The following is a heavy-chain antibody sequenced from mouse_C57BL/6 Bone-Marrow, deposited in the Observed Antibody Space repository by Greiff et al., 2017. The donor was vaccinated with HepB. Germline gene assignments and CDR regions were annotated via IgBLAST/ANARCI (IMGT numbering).Heavy chain of an antibody. V-gene: IGHV1-42*01. Sequence: EVQLQESGPELVKPGASVKISCKASGYSFTGYYMNWVKQSPEKSLEWIGEINPSTGGTTYNQKFKAKATLTVDKSSSTAYMQLKSLTSEDSAVYYCARRGYGSSPHWYFDVWGTGTTVTVSS. CDR2: INPSTGGT. CDR3: ARRGYGSSPHWYFDV. J-gene: IGHJ1*03. CDR1: GYSFTGYY. D-gene: IGHD1-1*01.